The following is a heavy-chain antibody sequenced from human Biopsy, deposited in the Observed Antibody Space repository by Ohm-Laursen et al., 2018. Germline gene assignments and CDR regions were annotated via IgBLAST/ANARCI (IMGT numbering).Heavy chain of an antibody. CDR3: ATDMGGREIPNYYAFDL. Sequence: SVKVSCNVSGYTLVELSMHWVRQAPGKGLEWMGMSDPEDGQTIYAQNFQGRLTMTDDTSTDTAYMELSSLRSDDTAVYFCATDMGGREIPNYYAFDLWGQGTKVTVSS. CDR2: SDPEDGQT. V-gene: IGHV1-24*01. CDR1: GYTLVELS. D-gene: IGHD3-22*01. J-gene: IGHJ3*01.